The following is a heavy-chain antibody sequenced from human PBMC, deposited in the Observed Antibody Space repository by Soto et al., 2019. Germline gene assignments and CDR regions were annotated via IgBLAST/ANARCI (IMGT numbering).Heavy chain of an antibody. V-gene: IGHV4-61*01. CDR2: IYYSGST. CDR1: GGSVSSGSYY. D-gene: IGHD6-13*01. CDR3: AREVVAAAGIYYYYYGMDV. Sequence: LSLTCTVSGGSVSSGSYYWSWIRQPPGKGLEWIGYIYYSGSTNYNPSLKSRVTISVDTSKNQFSLKLSSVTAADTAVYYCAREVVAAAGIYYYYYGMDVWGQGTTVTVSS. J-gene: IGHJ6*02.